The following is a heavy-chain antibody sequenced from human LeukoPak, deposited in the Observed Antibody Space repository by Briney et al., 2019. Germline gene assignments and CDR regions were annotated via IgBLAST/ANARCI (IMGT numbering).Heavy chain of an antibody. CDR3: AKEASYCTNGVCYSRIFDT. V-gene: IGHV3-23*01. D-gene: IGHD2-8*01. Sequence: PGGSLRLSCAASGFTFSSYAMSWVRQAPGKGLEWVSAISGSGGSTFHADSVKGRFTMSRDNSKNTLYLQMNSLRAEDTAVYYCAKEASYCTNGVCYSRIFDTWGQGTLVTVSS. J-gene: IGHJ5*02. CDR2: ISGSGGST. CDR1: GFTFSSYA.